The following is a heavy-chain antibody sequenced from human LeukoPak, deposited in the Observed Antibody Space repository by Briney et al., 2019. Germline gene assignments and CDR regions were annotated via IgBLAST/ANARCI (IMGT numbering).Heavy chain of an antibody. V-gene: IGHV4-59*01. CDR2: VYYSGTS. CDR1: GGSISDYY. J-gene: IGHJ5*02. D-gene: IGHD3-16*01. CDR3: ARSLRRRKFDP. Sequence: PSETLSLTCTVSGGSISDYYWSWIRQTPGEGLEWIGYVYYSGTSTYNPSLKSRVTTSVDSSKNQSSLSLRSVTAADTAVYYCARSLRRRKFDPWGQGTLVTVSS.